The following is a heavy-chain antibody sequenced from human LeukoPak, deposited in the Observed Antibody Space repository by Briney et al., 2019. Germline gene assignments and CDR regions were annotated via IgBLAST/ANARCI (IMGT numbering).Heavy chain of an antibody. CDR2: VSTNGDVT. CDR1: GLTFNSHS. CDR3: AKLSLSGRSQSADY. Sequence: GGSLRLSCVASGLTFNSHSMSWVRQAPGMGLEWVSVVSTNGDVTFYADSVKGRFTISRDNSKNTLFLQMNGLRAEDTAVYYRAKLSLSGRSQSADYWGQGTLVTVSS. J-gene: IGHJ4*02. V-gene: IGHV3-23*01. D-gene: IGHD3-10*01.